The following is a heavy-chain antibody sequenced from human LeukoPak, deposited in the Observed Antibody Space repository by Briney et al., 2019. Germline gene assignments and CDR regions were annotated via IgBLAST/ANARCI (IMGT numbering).Heavy chain of an antibody. CDR1: GGTFSSYA. V-gene: IGHV1-69*13. Sequence: SVKVSCKASGGTFSSYAISWVRQAPGQGLEWMGGIIPIFGTANYAQKFQGRVTITADESTSTAYMELSSLRSEDTAVYYCARDHPTQLVRYFPLHWGQGTLVTVSS. CDR3: ARDHPTQLVRYFPLH. D-gene: IGHD6-13*01. J-gene: IGHJ4*02. CDR2: IIPIFGTA.